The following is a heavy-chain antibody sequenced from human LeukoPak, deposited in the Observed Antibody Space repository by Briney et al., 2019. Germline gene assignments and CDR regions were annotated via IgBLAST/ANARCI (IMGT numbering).Heavy chain of an antibody. CDR2: IRYDGSNK. CDR1: GFTFRNYG. CDR3: AKDGLGIYYDSSGYIDY. D-gene: IGHD3-22*01. Sequence: GGSLRLSCAASGFTFRNYGMHWVRQAPGKGLEWVAFIRYDGSNKYYADSVKGRFTISRDNSKNTLYLQMNSLRAEDTAVYYCAKDGLGIYYDSSGYIDYWGQGTLVTVSS. J-gene: IGHJ4*02. V-gene: IGHV3-30*02.